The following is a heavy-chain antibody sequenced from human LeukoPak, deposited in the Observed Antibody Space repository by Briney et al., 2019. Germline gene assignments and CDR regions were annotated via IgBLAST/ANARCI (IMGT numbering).Heavy chain of an antibody. Sequence: GESLKISCWGSGYTFTNYWIGWVRQRPGKGLEWMGIIYPGDSDTRYSPSFQGQVTISADKSISTAYLQWSSLKASDTAMYYCARRRYDSSGRNAFDIWGQGTMVTVSS. CDR3: ARRRYDSSGRNAFDI. V-gene: IGHV5-51*01. J-gene: IGHJ3*02. CDR2: IYPGDSDT. D-gene: IGHD3-22*01. CDR1: GYTFTNYW.